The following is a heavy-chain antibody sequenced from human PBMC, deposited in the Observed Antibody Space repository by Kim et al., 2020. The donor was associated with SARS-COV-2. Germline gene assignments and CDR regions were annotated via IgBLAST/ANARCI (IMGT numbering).Heavy chain of an antibody. CDR2: INPNSGGT. J-gene: IGHJ6*02. Sequence: ASVKVSCKASGYTFTGYYMHWVRQAPGQGLEWMRWINPNSGGTNYAQKFQGRVTMTRDTSISTAYMVLSRLRSDDTAVYYCARDESSSIYHYGMDVWGQGRTVTVS. V-gene: IGHV1-2*02. D-gene: IGHD6-6*01. CDR3: ARDESSSIYHYGMDV. CDR1: GYTFTGYY.